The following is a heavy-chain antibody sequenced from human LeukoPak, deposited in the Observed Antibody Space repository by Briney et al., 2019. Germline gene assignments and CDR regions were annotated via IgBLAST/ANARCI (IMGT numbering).Heavy chain of an antibody. J-gene: IGHJ4*02. Sequence: GASVKVSCKASGYTFTSYYMHWVRQAPGQGLEWMGIINPSGGSTSYAQKFQGRVTMTRDTSTSTVYMELNSLRSEDTAVYYCARNPYCSSTSCYNNLYFDYWGQGTLVTVSS. V-gene: IGHV1-46*01. CDR2: INPSGGST. D-gene: IGHD2-2*01. CDR3: ARNPYCSSTSCYNNLYFDY. CDR1: GYTFTSYY.